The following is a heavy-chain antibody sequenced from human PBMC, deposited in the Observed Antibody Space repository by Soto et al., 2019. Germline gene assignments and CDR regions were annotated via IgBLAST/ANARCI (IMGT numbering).Heavy chain of an antibody. Sequence: EVLLLESGGGLVQPGGSLRLSCLASGFPFKNYDMRWVRQAPGKGLEWVSGISGSGAITYYADSVRGRFTISRDNSKNTLYLQLNSLRAEDTAIYYCAKDRQFRSYYESAGHYNNWGQGTLVTVSS. V-gene: IGHV3-23*01. D-gene: IGHD3-10*01. CDR3: AKDRQFRSYYESAGHYNN. CDR2: ISGSGAIT. J-gene: IGHJ4*02. CDR1: GFPFKNYD.